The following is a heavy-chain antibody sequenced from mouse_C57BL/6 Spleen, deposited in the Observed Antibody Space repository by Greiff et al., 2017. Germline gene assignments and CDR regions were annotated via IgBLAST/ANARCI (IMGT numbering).Heavy chain of an antibody. J-gene: IGHJ2*01. CDR1: GYTFTSYW. CDR3: ARPSDYFDY. V-gene: IGHV1-50*01. Sequence: VQLQQSGAELVKPGASVKLSCKASGYTFTSYWMQWVKQRPGQGLEWIGEIDPSDSYTNYNQKFKGKATLTVDKSSSTAYMQLSSLTSEDSAVFYCARPSDYFDYWGQGATLTVSS. CDR2: IDPSDSYT.